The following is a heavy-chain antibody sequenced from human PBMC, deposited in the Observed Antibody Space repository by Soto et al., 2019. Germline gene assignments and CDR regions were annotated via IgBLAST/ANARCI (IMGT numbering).Heavy chain of an antibody. D-gene: IGHD2-2*01. CDR3: ARHPSRYCSSTSCYLNWFDP. CDR2: IYYSGST. J-gene: IGHJ5*02. V-gene: IGHV4-39*01. Sequence: SETLSLTCTVSGGSISSSSYYWGWIRQPPGKGLEWIGSIYYSGSTHFNPSLKSRVTISVDTSENQFSLRLSSVTAADTAVYYCARHPSRYCSSTSCYLNWFDPWGQGTLVTVSS. CDR1: GGSISSSSYY.